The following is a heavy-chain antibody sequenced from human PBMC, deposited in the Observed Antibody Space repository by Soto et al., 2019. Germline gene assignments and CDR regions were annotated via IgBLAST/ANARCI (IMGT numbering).Heavy chain of an antibody. D-gene: IGHD2-8*02. J-gene: IGHJ4*02. CDR1: GFSLSTSGVG. V-gene: IGHV2-5*02. CDR2: IYWDDDK. CDR3: AHRRVNKIKILYYFDY. Sequence: QITLKESGPPLVKPTQTLTLTCTFSGFSLSTSGVGVGWIRQPPGKALEWLALIYWDDDKRYSPSLKSRLTITKDTSKNQVVLTMTNMDPVDTATYYCAHRRVNKIKILYYFDYWGQGTLVTVSS.